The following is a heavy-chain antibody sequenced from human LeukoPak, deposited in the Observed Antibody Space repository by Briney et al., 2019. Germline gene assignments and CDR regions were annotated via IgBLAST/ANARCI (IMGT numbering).Heavy chain of an antibody. CDR3: AREVEYYDSSGYRPHAFDI. Sequence: SETLSLTCTVSGGSISGSNYYWGWIRQPPGKGLEWIASIYDGGRTYYSPSLKSRATISVDTSKNQFSLRLSSVTDADTAVYYCAREVEYYDSSGYRPHAFDIWGQGTLVTVSS. CDR1: GGSISGSNYY. D-gene: IGHD3-22*01. J-gene: IGHJ3*02. CDR2: IYDGGRT. V-gene: IGHV4-39*02.